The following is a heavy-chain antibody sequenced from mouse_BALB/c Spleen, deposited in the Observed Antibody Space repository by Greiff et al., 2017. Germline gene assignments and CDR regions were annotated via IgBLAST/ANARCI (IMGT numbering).Heavy chain of an antibody. CDR3: ARQRIYYGKRGYAMDY. Sequence: EVQLQESGGGLVQPGGSLKLSCAASGFDFSRYWMSWVRQAPGKGLEWIGEINPDSSTINYTPSLKDKFIISRDNAKNTLYLQMSKVRSEDTALYYCARQRIYYGKRGYAMDYWGQGTSVTVSS. D-gene: IGHD2-1*01. J-gene: IGHJ4*01. CDR2: INPDSSTI. V-gene: IGHV4-1*02. CDR1: GFDFSRYW.